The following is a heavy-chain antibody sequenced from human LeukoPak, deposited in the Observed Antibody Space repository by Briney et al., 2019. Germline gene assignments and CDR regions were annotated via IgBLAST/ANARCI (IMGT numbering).Heavy chain of an antibody. CDR3: TRRQGGGNDAFDI. Sequence: GGSLRLSCAASGFTFSNYGIHWVRQASGKGLEWVGRIRSKANSYATAYAASVKGRFTISRDDSKNTAYLQMNSLKTEDTAVYYCTRRQGGGNDAFDIWGQGTMVTVSS. CDR2: IRSKANSYAT. CDR1: GFTFSNYG. V-gene: IGHV3-73*01. J-gene: IGHJ3*02. D-gene: IGHD2-15*01.